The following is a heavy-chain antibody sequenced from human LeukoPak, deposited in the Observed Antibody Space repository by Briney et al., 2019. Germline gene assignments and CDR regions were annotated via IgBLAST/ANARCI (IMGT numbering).Heavy chain of an antibody. CDR3: ARLNRVLRGVFDY. CDR2: IYPGDSEI. Sequence: GESLKISCKGSGYTFTSNWIGWVRQMPGKGLEWMGIIYPGDSEIRYSPSFQGQVTISADKSISTAYLQWRSLKTSDNAMYYCARLNRVLRGVFDYWGQGTLVTVSS. CDR1: GYTFTSNW. D-gene: IGHD3-10*01. V-gene: IGHV5-51*01. J-gene: IGHJ4*02.